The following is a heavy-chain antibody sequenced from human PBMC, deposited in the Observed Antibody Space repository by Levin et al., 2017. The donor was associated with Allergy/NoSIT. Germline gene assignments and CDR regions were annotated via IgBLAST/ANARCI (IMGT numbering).Heavy chain of an antibody. V-gene: IGHV3-30-3*01. Sequence: GESLKISCAASGFTFSSYAMHWVRQAPGKGLEWVAVISYDGSNKYYADSVKGRFTISRDNSKNTLYLQMNSLRAEDTAVYYCARQGTMLYFDYWGQGTLVTVSS. J-gene: IGHJ4*02. CDR2: ISYDGSNK. D-gene: IGHD2-8*01. CDR3: ARQGTMLYFDY. CDR1: GFTFSSYA.